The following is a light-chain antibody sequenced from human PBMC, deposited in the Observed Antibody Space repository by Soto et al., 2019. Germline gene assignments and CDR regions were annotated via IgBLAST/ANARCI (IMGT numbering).Light chain of an antibody. Sequence: SVRTQPASVSGSPGQAITISCTGTISDFVVYNYVSWYQQHPGKAPKLMIYGVSNRPSGVSNRFSGSKSGNTASLTISGLQADDEADYYCSSHTISSALQVFGTGTKVTVL. V-gene: IGLV2-14*01. CDR3: SSHTISSALQV. CDR1: ISDFVVYNY. J-gene: IGLJ1*01. CDR2: GVS.